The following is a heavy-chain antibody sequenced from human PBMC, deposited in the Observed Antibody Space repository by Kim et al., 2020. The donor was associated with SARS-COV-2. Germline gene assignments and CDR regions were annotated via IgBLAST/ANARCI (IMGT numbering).Heavy chain of an antibody. CDR2: INADNGNT. J-gene: IGHJ4*02. CDR3: ARTYSSSWYDY. D-gene: IGHD6-13*01. Sequence: ASVKVSCKASGYTFTNYAMHWVRQAPGQRLEWLGWINADNGNTKYSQKFRGRVTITWDTSASTAYMELSSLRSEDTAVYYCARTYSSSWYDYWGQGTLVTVSS. CDR1: GYTFTNYA. V-gene: IGHV1-3*01.